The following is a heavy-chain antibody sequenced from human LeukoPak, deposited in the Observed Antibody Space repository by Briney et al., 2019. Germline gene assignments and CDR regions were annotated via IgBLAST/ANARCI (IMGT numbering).Heavy chain of an antibody. J-gene: IGHJ6*03. CDR2: INPSGGST. CDR1: GYTFTSYY. Sequence: ASVKVSCKASGYTFTSYYMHWVRQAPGQGLEWMGIINPSGGSTSYAQKFQGRVTMTRDTSTSTVYMELSSLRSEDTAVYYCAREALGWTAMAPEGYYYYYMDVWGKGTTVTVSS. CDR3: AREALGWTAMAPEGYYYYYMDV. D-gene: IGHD5-18*01. V-gene: IGHV1-46*01.